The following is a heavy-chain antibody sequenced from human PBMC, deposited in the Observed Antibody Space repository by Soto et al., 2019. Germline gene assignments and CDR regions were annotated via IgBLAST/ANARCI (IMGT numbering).Heavy chain of an antibody. D-gene: IGHD3-22*01. CDR1: GFIFSTYG. CDR3: VQDRYYDSSGYYPSY. J-gene: IGHJ4*02. Sequence: QVQLVESGGGVVQPGRSLRLSCAASGFIFSTYGMHWVRQAPGKGLEWVAVISYDGRDILYAVSVKGRFTISRADSKNKLYLQMNSLRAEDTAMYYCVQDRYYDSSGYYPSYWGQGTLVTVSS. CDR2: ISYDGRDI. V-gene: IGHV3-30*18.